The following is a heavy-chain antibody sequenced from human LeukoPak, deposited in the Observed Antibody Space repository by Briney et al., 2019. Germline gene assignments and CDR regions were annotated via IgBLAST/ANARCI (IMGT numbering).Heavy chain of an antibody. D-gene: IGHD6-19*01. CDR3: ARGIAVAGTGLTHFDY. CDR2: IYYSGST. CDR1: GGSISSGGYY. J-gene: IGHJ4*02. V-gene: IGHV4-31*03. Sequence: PSETLSLTCTVSGGSISSGGYYWSWIRQHPGKGLEWIGYIYYSGSTYYNPSLKSRVTISVDKSKNQFSLKLSSVTAADTAVYYCARGIAVAGTGLTHFDYWGQGTLVTVSS.